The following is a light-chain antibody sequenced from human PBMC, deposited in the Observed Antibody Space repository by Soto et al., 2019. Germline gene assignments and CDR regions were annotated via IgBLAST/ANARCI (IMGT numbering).Light chain of an antibody. Sequence: AIRMTQSPSSFSASTGDRVTITCRASQGISSYLAWYQQKPGKAPKRLIYAASSLQSGVPSRFSGSGSGTDFTLTVSSLQPEDFATYYCHQSYDIPTFGQGTRLEIK. CDR3: HQSYDIPT. CDR2: AAS. CDR1: QGISSY. J-gene: IGKJ5*01. V-gene: IGKV1-8*01.